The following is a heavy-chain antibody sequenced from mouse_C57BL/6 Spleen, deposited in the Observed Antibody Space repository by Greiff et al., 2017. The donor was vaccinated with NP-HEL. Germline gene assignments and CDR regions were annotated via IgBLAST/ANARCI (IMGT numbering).Heavy chain of an antibody. CDR3: AGSKYLARY. D-gene: IGHD5-1*01. V-gene: IGHV2-9*02. CDR2: IWAGGST. Sequence: QVQLKESGPGLVAPSQSLSITCTVYGYSLTRYGVHWVRQPPGKGLEWLGLIWAGGSTNYNWALMSRLSISIDNSKSLVFLIMKSLQTDDTALYYCAGSKYLARYWGQGTTLTVSS. J-gene: IGHJ2*01. CDR1: GYSLTRYG.